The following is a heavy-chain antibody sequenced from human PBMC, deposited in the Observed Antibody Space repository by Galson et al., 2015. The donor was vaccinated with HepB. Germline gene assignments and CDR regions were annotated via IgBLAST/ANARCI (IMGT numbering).Heavy chain of an antibody. Sequence: SLRLSCAVSGFSFSNYWMTWVRQAPGKGLEWVANIKQDGSEQYYVGSVKGRFTISRDNAKNSLYLQTNSPRAEDTAVYYCAGDRLHGGAPTLDYWGQGALVTVSS. D-gene: IGHD2-21*01. CDR3: AGDRLHGGAPTLDY. CDR2: IKQDGSEQ. J-gene: IGHJ4*02. CDR1: GFSFSNYW. V-gene: IGHV3-7*03.